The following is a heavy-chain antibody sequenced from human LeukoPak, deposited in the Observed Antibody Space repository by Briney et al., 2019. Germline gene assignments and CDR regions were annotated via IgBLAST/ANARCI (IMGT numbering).Heavy chain of an antibody. CDR1: GGSISSDY. Sequence: SETLSLTCIVSGGSISSDYWNWIRQPPGKGLEWIGYIYYSGSTNYNPSLKSRVTISVDTSKIQFSLKLSSVTAADTAVYYCAREGTDTYYYGSSGYPAVYFDYWGQGTLVTVSS. CDR2: IYYSGST. J-gene: IGHJ4*02. CDR3: AREGTDTYYYGSSGYPAVYFDY. V-gene: IGHV4-59*01. D-gene: IGHD3-22*01.